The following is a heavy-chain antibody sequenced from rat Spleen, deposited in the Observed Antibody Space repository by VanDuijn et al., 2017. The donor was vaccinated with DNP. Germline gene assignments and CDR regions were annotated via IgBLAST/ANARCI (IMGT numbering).Heavy chain of an antibody. D-gene: IGHD1-4*01. J-gene: IGHJ4*01. CDR2: ISNTGDHT. Sequence: EVQLVESGGGPVQPGRSLKLSCVASGFIFSNYWMTWIRQAPGQGMEWVASISNTGDHTYYSDSVKGRFSLSRDNAKSTLYLQMDSLRSEDTATYYCARSKLPGYVMDAWGQGASVTVSS. V-gene: IGHV5-31*01. CDR1: GFIFSNYW. CDR3: ARSKLPGYVMDA.